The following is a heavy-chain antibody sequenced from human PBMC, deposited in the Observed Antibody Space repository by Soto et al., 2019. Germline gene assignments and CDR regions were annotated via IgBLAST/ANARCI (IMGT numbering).Heavy chain of an antibody. V-gene: IGHV1-18*01. J-gene: IGHJ6*02. CDR1: GYSFTTYG. CDR3: AREGPAPYYYYGMDV. Sequence: QVQLVQSGGEVKKPGASVKVSCKTSGYSFTTYGISWVRQAPGQGLEWMGWISGYNGNTNYAQKFQDRVTXTXXXSXXTAYMELRSLRSDDTAVYYCAREGPAPYYYYGMDVWGQGSTVAVSS. CDR2: ISGYNGNT.